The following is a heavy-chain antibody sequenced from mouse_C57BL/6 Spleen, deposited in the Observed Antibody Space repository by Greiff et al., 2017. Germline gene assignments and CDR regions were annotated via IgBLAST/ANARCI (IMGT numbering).Heavy chain of an antibody. J-gene: IGHJ1*03. Sequence: VQLQQPGAELVKPGASVKMSCKASGYTFTSYWITWVKQRPGQGLEWIGDIYPGSGSTNYNEKFKSKATLTVDTSSSTAYMQLSSLTSEDSAVYDCAREVVYYSNCRRYFEVWGTGTTVTVSS. CDR1: GYTFTSYW. CDR3: AREVVYYSNCRRYFEV. D-gene: IGHD2-5*01. CDR2: IYPGSGST. V-gene: IGHV1-55*01.